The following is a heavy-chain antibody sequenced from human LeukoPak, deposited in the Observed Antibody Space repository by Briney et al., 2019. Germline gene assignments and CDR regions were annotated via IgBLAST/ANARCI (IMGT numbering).Heavy chain of an antibody. V-gene: IGHV4-59*12. CDR2: IYYSGST. CDR3: ARDQVVMITFGGVIEQRYYGMDV. D-gene: IGHD3-16*02. CDR1: GGSISNYY. J-gene: IGHJ6*02. Sequence: PSETLSLTCTVSGGSISNYYWSWIRQPPGKGLEYIGYIYYSGSTNYNPSLKSRVTISVDTSKNQFSLKLSSVTAADTAVYYCARDQVVMITFGGVIEQRYYGMDVWGQGTTVTVSS.